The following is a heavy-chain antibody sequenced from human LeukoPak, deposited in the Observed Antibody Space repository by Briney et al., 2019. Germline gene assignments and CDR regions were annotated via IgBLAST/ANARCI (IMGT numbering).Heavy chain of an antibody. D-gene: IGHD3-22*01. CDR1: GYSFDRYG. CDR2: IGAFNGNT. CDR3: ARDFLSYDGSENHFEDTFDI. V-gene: IGHV1-18*01. J-gene: IGHJ3*02. Sequence: ASVKVSCKASGYSFDRYGISWVRQAPGQGLEWLGWIGAFNGNTNYAQNLQGRVTMTADTSTTTAYMELRGLSSDDTAVYYCARDFLSYDGSENHFEDTFDIWGQGTVVTVSS.